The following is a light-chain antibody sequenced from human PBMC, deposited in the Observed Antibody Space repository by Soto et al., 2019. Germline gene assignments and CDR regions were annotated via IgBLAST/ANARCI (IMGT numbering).Light chain of an antibody. V-gene: IGLV2-23*01. CDR2: EGT. J-gene: IGLJ2*01. Sequence: QSALTQPASVSGSPGQSITISCTGSSSDIGSYNLVSWYQHHPGKAPKLMIYEGTNRPSGVSNRFSGSKSGNTASLTISGLQAEDEADYYCCSYARGSTWIFGGGTKLTVL. CDR3: CSYARGSTWI. CDR1: SSDIGSYNL.